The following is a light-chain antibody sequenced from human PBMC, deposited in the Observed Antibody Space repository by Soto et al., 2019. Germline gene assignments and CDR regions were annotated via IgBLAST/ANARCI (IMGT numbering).Light chain of an antibody. V-gene: IGKV3-15*01. CDR1: QSVGGN. J-gene: IGKJ2*02. CDR3: HRYNTWPPGT. Sequence: EIVMTQSPATLSVSPGERATLSCRASQSVGGNLAWYQQKPGRAPRHLVYGASTRATGISARFSGSRSGTEFTLTIRSLQSEDFAVYYCHRYNTWPPGTFGQGTKLEMK. CDR2: GAS.